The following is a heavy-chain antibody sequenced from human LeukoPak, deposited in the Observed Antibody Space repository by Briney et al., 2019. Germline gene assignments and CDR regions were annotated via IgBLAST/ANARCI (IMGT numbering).Heavy chain of an antibody. CDR2: IHYDGKI. J-gene: IGHJ4*02. D-gene: IGHD2-21*01. V-gene: IGHV3-53*01. CDR1: GFSVSGKF. Sequence: GGSLRLSCAASGFSVSGKFMSWVRQAPGKGLEWVSIIHYDGKIRYAGSVGGRFTIYRDDSENTLFLQVNSLRVDDTAVYFCASGDGYLQPYWGQGTLVTVSS. CDR3: ASGDGYLQPY.